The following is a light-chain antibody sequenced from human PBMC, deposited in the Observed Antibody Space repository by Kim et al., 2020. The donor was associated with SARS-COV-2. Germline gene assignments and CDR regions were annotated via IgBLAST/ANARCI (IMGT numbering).Light chain of an antibody. J-gene: IGLJ1*01. Sequence: QSVLTQPPSASGTPGQRVTISCSGSSSNIGSNYVYWYQQLPGTAPKLLIYRNNQRPSGVPDRFSGSKSGTSASLAISGFRSGDEADYYCAAWDDSLSVVFGTGTKVTVL. V-gene: IGLV1-47*01. CDR1: SSNIGSNY. CDR3: AAWDDSLSVV. CDR2: RNN.